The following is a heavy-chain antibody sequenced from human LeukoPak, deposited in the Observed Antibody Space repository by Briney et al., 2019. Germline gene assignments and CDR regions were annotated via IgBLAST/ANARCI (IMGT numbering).Heavy chain of an antibody. CDR3: ARSGYSYGKNDLDY. J-gene: IGHJ4*02. CDR2: ISAYNGNT. CDR1: GYTFTSFG. Sequence: GESLKISCKGSGYTFTSFGLSWVRRDPGQGLEWMGWISAYNGNTNYAQKFQGRVTMTTDTSTSTAYMELRSLRSDDTAVYYCARSGYSYGKNDLDYWGQGTLVTVSS. D-gene: IGHD5-18*01. V-gene: IGHV1-18*01.